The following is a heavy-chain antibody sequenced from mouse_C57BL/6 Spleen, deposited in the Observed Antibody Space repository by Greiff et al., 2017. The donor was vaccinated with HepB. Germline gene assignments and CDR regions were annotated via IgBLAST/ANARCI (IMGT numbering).Heavy chain of an antibody. CDR1: GYAFSSYW. Sequence: QVQLQQSGAELVKPGASVKISCKASGYAFSSYWMNWVKQRPGKGLEWIGQIYPGDGDTNYNGKFKGKATLTADKSSSTAYMQLSSLTSEDSAVYFWARRYYDYPWFAYWGQGTLVTVSA. J-gene: IGHJ3*01. CDR2: IYPGDGDT. CDR3: ARRYYDYPWFAY. D-gene: IGHD2-4*01. V-gene: IGHV1-80*01.